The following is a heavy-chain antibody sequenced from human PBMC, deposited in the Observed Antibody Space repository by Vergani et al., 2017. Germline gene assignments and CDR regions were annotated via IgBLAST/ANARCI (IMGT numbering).Heavy chain of an antibody. CDR2: INPSGGST. Sequence: QVQLVQSGAEVKKPGASVKVSCKASGYTFTSYYMHWVRQAPGQGLEWMGIINPSGGSTSYAQKFQGRVTMTRDTSTSTVYMELSSLRSEDTAVYYCASPRWARGSGYYGYYXMDVWGKGTTVTVSS. CDR1: GYTFTSYY. V-gene: IGHV1-46*01. J-gene: IGHJ6*03. D-gene: IGHD3-22*01. CDR3: ASPRWARGSGYYGYYXMDV.